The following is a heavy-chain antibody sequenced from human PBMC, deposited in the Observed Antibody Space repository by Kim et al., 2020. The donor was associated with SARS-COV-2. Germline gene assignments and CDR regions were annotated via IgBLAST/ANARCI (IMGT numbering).Heavy chain of an antibody. CDR2: INPSGGSQ. Sequence: ASVKVSCKASGYTFNNNYIHWVRQAPGQGLEWMGTINPSGGSQQYAQKFQGRLTMTRDTSTRTVYMELSSLRSEDTALYYCARVTGDYAPQFADYWGQGTLVTVSS. V-gene: IGHV1-46*02. CDR1: GYTFNNNY. D-gene: IGHD4-17*01. J-gene: IGHJ4*02. CDR3: ARVTGDYAPQFADY.